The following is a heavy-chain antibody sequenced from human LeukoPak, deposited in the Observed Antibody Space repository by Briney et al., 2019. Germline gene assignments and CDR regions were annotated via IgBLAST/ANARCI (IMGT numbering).Heavy chain of an antibody. D-gene: IGHD2-21*02. V-gene: IGHV4-59*01. CDR3: ARHALSIVVVTTNWFDP. Sequence: SETLSLTCTVSGGSISNKYWSWLRQPPGKGVEWIGYIYYSGSTNYNPSLKSRVTILVDTSKNQFSLKLSSVTAADTAVYYCARHALSIVVVTTNWFDPWGQGTLVTVSS. J-gene: IGHJ5*02. CDR2: IYYSGST. CDR1: GGSISNKY.